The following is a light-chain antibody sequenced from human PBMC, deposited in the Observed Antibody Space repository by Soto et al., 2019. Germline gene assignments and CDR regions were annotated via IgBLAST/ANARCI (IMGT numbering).Light chain of an antibody. CDR1: QTVSDD. V-gene: IGKV3-15*01. J-gene: IGKJ3*01. CDR3: PKYHDWPPIT. Sequence: EIVMTQSPATLFVSPGERATLSCRASQTVSDDVAWYQQKPGQAPRLLIYGASTSATDIPARFSGGGSGTEFTLTISSLQSEDSEIYYCPKYHDWPPITFGPGTKVNI. CDR2: GAS.